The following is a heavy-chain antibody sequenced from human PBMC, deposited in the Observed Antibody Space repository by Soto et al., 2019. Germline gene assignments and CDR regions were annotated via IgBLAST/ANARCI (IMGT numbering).Heavy chain of an antibody. V-gene: IGHV1-2*02. CDR2: INLNSGDT. CDR1: GHTFSDSS. Sequence: QVQLVQSGAEVKKPGASVKVSCKASGHTFSDSSMHWVRQAPGQGLEWMGWINLNSGDTNYAQKFQGRVAMTWDTSIKTAYMELTRLKSDATAMYFCARDLGGYDLYGPDSWGQGTLVTVSS. D-gene: IGHD5-12*01. J-gene: IGHJ4*02. CDR3: ARDLGGYDLYGPDS.